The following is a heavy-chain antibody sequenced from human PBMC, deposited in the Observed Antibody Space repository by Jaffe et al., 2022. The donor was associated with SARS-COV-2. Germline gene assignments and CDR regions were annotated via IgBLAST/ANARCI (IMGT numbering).Heavy chain of an antibody. CDR2: IYYSGST. CDR1: GGSISSGGYY. V-gene: IGHV4-31*03. CDR3: ARDYSYGDYPTGYYGMDV. J-gene: IGHJ6*02. Sequence: QVQLQESGPGLVKPSQTLSLTCTVSGGSISSGGYYWSWIRQHPGKGLEWIGYIYYSGSTYYNPSLKSRVTISVDTSKNQFSLKLSSVTAADTAVYYCARDYSYGDYPTGYYGMDVWGQGTTVTVSS. D-gene: IGHD4-17*01.